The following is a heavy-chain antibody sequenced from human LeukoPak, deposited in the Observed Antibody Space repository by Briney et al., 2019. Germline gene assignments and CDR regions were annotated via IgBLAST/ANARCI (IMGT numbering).Heavy chain of an antibody. CDR2: IYYSVST. CDR1: GGSISTYY. CDR3: ARRVISSSSSTFDY. D-gene: IGHD6-6*01. J-gene: IGHJ4*02. V-gene: IGHV4-59*08. Sequence: SETLSLTCTVSGGSISTYYWSWIRQPPGKGLEYIGYIYYSVSTNYNPSLKSRVTISVDTSKNQFSLKLSSVTAADTAVYYCARRVISSSSSTFDYWGQGTLVTVSS.